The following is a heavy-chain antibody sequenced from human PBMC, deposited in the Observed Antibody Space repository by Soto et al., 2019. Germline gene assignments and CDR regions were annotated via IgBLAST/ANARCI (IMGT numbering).Heavy chain of an antibody. D-gene: IGHD3-16*01. Sequence: GRSLRPSCAASGFIFCDSWMPWLRPVPGQGLEWVANINQDGSQKQYAGSVRGRFTISRDNAKNSLYLEVNSLTTEDTAVYYCAKERRGSLGDSHWGQGRLVTVSS. V-gene: IGHV3-7*05. J-gene: IGHJ4*02. CDR1: GFIFCDSW. CDR2: INQDGSQK. CDR3: AKERRGSLGDSH.